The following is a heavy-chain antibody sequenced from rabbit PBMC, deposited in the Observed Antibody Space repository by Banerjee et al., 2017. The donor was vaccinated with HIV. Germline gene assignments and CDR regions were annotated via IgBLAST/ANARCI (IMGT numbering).Heavy chain of an antibody. V-gene: IGHV1S40*01. Sequence: QSLEESGGDLVKPGASLTLTCTASGFSFSSNCICWVRQAPGKGLEWIACIYAGSSGNSDYARWAKGRFTISKTSSTTVTLQMTSLTAADTATYFCARDYIVGDGNYALDLWGPGTLVTVS. J-gene: IGHJ4*01. CDR2: IYAGSSGNS. CDR3: ARDYIVGDGNYALDL. CDR1: GFSFSSNC. D-gene: IGHD1-1*01.